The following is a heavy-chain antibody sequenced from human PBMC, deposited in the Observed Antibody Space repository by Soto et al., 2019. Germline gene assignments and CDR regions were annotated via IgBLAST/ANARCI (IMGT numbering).Heavy chain of an antibody. D-gene: IGHD2-15*01. V-gene: IGHV3-72*01. CDR1: GFTFSDHF. Sequence: EVQLVVSGGGLVQPGGSLRLSCAAYGFTFSDHFMDWVRQAPGKGLEWVGRSRDKAHSYTTEYAASVKGRFTISRDDSENSLYLQMNSLKSEDTAVYYCARGYCSGGTCKSGDYWGQGTLVTVSS. CDR3: ARGYCSGGTCKSGDY. J-gene: IGHJ4*02. CDR2: SRDKAHSYTT.